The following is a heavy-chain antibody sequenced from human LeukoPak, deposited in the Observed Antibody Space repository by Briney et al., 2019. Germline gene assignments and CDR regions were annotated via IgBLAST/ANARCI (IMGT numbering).Heavy chain of an antibody. V-gene: IGHV4-39*01. J-gene: IGHJ4*02. CDR3: ARAGDHYGPGNYAAFHLFDY. Sequence: SETLSLTCTVSGGSISSSIYYWGWIRQPPGRGLEWIGSIYYSGNTYYSPSLKSRVTISVDTSKVQLSLKLSSVTATDTAVYYCARAGDHYGPGNYAAFHLFDYWGQGTLVTVSS. CDR2: IYYSGNT. CDR1: GGSISSSIYY. D-gene: IGHD3-10*01.